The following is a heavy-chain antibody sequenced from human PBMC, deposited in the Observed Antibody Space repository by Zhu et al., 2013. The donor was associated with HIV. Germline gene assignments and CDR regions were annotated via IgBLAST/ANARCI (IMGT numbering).Heavy chain of an antibody. D-gene: IGHD3-10*01. J-gene: IGHJ6*02. V-gene: IGHV1-69*01. CDR2: IIPIFGTA. Sequence: QVQLVQSGAEVKKPGSSVKVSCKASGGTFSSYAISWVRQAPGQGLEWMGGIIPIFGTANYAQKFQGRVTITADESTSTAYMELSSLRSEDTAVYYCARVEDYYGSGVPDYYYGMDVWGQGTTVTVSS. CDR1: GGTFSSYA. CDR3: ARVEDYYGSGVPDYYYGMDV.